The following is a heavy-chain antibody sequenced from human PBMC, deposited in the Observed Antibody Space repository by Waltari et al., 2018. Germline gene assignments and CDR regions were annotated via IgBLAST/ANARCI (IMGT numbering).Heavy chain of an antibody. Sequence: QLQLQESGPGLVKPSETLSLTCAVSGGSISSNNHYWDWIRQPPGKGLEWIGSIYYSGSTYYNPSLKSRVTISVDTSKNHFSLKLGSVTAADTSLYYCARHSAYAGTGYYYGMDVWGQGTTVTVSS. CDR3: ARHSAYAGTGYYYGMDV. CDR2: IYYSGST. J-gene: IGHJ6*02. CDR1: GGSISSNNHY. V-gene: IGHV4-39*01. D-gene: IGHD6-13*01.